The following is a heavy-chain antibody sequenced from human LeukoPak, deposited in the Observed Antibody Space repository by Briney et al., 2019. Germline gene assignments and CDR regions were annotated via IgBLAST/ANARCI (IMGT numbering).Heavy chain of an antibody. CDR3: ASYTDAFDI. CDR2: FYHSGST. J-gene: IGHJ3*02. V-gene: IGHV4-38-2*02. Sequence: PSETLSLTCTVSGYSISSGYYWGWIRQPPGKGLEWIGSFYHSGSTYYNPSLKSRVTISVDTSKNQFSLRLSSVTAADTAVYYCASYTDAFDIWGQGTTVTVSS. CDR1: GYSISSGYY. D-gene: IGHD3-16*01.